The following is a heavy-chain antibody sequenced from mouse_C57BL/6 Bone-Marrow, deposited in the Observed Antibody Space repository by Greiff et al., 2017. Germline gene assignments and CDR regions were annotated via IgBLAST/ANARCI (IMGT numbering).Heavy chain of an antibody. CDR3: AKSYYSIYYYAIDY. CDR2: IWRGGST. V-gene: IGHV2-5*01. Sequence: VQLQQSGPGLVQPSQSLSITCTVSGFSLTSYGVHWVRQSPGQGLEWLGVIWRGGSTDYNAAFMSRLSITKDNSKSQVFFKMNSLQADDTAIYYCAKSYYSIYYYAIDYWGQGTSVTVSS. J-gene: IGHJ4*01. CDR1: GFSLTSYG. D-gene: IGHD2-5*01.